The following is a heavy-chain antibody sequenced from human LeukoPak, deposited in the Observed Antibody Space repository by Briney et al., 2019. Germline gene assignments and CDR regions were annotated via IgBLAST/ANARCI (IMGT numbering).Heavy chain of an antibody. Sequence: ASVKVSCKASGYTFTGYYMHWVRQAPGQGLEWMGWINPNSGGTNYAQKFQGRVTMTRDTSISTAYMELSRLRSDDTAVYYCARDFTNYPYYMDVWGKGTTVTVSS. J-gene: IGHJ6*03. V-gene: IGHV1-2*02. CDR3: ARDFTNYPYYMDV. CDR1: GYTFTGYY. CDR2: INPNSGGT. D-gene: IGHD1-7*01.